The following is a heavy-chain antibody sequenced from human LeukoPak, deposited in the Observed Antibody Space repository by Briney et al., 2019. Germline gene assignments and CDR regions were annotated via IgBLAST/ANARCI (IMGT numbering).Heavy chain of an antibody. D-gene: IGHD3-9*01. V-gene: IGHV4-59*08. J-gene: IGHJ4*02. CDR1: GGSISSYY. CDR3: ARAFLTGYPVSYYFDY. Sequence: SETLSLTCTVSGGSISSYYWSWIRQPPGKGLEWIGYIYYSGSTNYNPSLKSRVTISVDTSKNQFSLKLSSVTAADTAVYYCARAFLTGYPVSYYFDYWGQGTLVTVSS. CDR2: IYYSGST.